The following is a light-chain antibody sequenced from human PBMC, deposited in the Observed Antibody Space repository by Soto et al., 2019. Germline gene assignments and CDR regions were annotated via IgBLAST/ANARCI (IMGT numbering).Light chain of an antibody. J-gene: IGKJ1*01. CDR1: QAISTY. CDR3: RHLNSYPSVQ. CDR2: AAS. V-gene: IGKV1-9*01. Sequence: IQLTQSPSSLSASIGDRVTIPCRASQAISTYLAWYQHKPGKAPKLLLSAASTLQSGVPSRFSGSGSGTDFSLTINSLQPEDFATYYCRHLNSYPSVQFGQGTKVEIK.